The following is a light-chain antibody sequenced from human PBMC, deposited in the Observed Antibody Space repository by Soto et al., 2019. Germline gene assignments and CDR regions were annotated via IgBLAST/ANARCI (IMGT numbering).Light chain of an antibody. CDR3: QHYNSYSEA. V-gene: IGKV1-5*03. CDR1: QTISSW. CDR2: KAS. J-gene: IGKJ1*01. Sequence: DIQMTQPPSTLSGSVGDRVTITCLASQTISSWLAWYQQKPGKAPKLLIYKASTLKSGVPSRFSGSGSGTECTLTISSLQPDDFATYYCQHYNSYSEAFGQGTKVDIK.